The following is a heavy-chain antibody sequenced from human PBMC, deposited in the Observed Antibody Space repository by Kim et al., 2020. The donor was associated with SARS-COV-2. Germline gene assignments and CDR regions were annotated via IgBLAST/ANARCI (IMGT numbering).Heavy chain of an antibody. CDR1: GFTFSSYS. Sequence: GGSLRLSCAASGFTFSSYSMNWVRQAPGKGLEWVSSISSSCSYIYYADSVKGRFTISRDNAKNSLYLQMNSLRAEDTAVYYCARDCDCSSTNAGGGNYYYGMDVWGQGTTVTVSS. CDR3: ARDCDCSSTNAGGGNYYYGMDV. V-gene: IGHV3-21*01. D-gene: IGHD2-2*01. J-gene: IGHJ6*02. CDR2: ISSSCSYI.